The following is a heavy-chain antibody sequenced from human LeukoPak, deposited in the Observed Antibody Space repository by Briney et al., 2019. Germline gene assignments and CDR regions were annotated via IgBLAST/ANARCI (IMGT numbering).Heavy chain of an antibody. D-gene: IGHD1-26*01. CDR1: GFTFSSYS. J-gene: IGHJ4*02. V-gene: IGHV3-21*01. CDR2: ISSSSSYI. CDR3: ADGGFQWGATRN. Sequence: GGSLRLSCAASGFTFSSYSMNWVRQAPGKGLEWVSSISSSSSYIYYADSVKGRFTISRDNAKNSLYLQMNSLRAEDTAVYYCADGGFQWGATRNWGQGTLVTVSS.